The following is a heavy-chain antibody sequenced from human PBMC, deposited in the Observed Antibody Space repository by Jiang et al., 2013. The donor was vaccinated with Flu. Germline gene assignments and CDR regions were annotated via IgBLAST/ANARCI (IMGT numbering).Heavy chain of an antibody. D-gene: IGHD2-15*01. Sequence: TISVDTSKNQFSLKLSSVTAADTAVYYCARHLGGPLSGMDVWGQGTTVTVSS. J-gene: IGHJ6*02. CDR3: ARHLGGPLSGMDV. V-gene: IGHV4-59*08.